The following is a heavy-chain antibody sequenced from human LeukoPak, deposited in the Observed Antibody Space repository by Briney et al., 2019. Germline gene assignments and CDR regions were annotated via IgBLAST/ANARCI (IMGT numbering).Heavy chain of an antibody. CDR2: IYYSGST. V-gene: IGHV4-59*01. J-gene: IGHJ6*04. Sequence: SETLSLTCTVSGGSISSYYWSWIRQPPGKGLEWIGYIYYSGSTNYNPSLKSRVTISVDTSKNQFSLKLSSVTAADTAVYYCARGHCSSTSCLGMGVWGKGTTVTVSS. CDR1: GGSISSYY. D-gene: IGHD2-2*01. CDR3: ARGHCSSTSCLGMGV.